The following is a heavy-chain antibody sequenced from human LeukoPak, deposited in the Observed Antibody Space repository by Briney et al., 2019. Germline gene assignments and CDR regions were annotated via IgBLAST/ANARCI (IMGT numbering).Heavy chain of an antibody. J-gene: IGHJ4*02. V-gene: IGHV3-7*01. CDR2: IKQDGSEK. Sequence: GGSLRLSCAASGFTFSSYWMSWVRQAPGKRLEWVANIKQDGSEKYYVDSVKGRFTISRDNAKNSLYLQMNSLRAEDTAVYYCARFYGDYAGDFDYWGQGTLVTVSS. CDR3: ARFYGDYAGDFDY. CDR1: GFTFSSYW. D-gene: IGHD4-17*01.